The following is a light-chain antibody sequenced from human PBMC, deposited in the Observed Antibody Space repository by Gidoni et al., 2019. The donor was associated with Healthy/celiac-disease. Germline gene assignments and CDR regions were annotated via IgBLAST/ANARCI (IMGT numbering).Light chain of an antibody. CDR2: DAS. CDR1: QSVSSY. CDR3: QQRSNRPLT. J-gene: IGKJ4*01. V-gene: IGKV3-11*01. Sequence: EMVLTQSPATLSLSPGERATLSCRASQSVSSYLAWYQQKPGQAPRLLIYDASNMATGIPARFSGSGSGTDFTFTISSLEPEDFAVYYCQQRSNRPLTFGGGTKVEIK.